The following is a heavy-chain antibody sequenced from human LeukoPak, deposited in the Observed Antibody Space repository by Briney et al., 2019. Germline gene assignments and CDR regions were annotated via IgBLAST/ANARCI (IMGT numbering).Heavy chain of an antibody. V-gene: IGHV1-18*01. J-gene: IGHJ4*02. Sequence: ASVKVSCKASGYTFTSYGISWVRQAPGQGLEWMGWISAYNGNTNYAQKLQGRVTMTTDTSTSTAYMELRSLRSEDTALYYCATSPNYYDSSGPHYFDYWGQGTLATVSS. D-gene: IGHD3-22*01. CDR2: ISAYNGNT. CDR1: GYTFTSYG. CDR3: ATSPNYYDSSGPHYFDY.